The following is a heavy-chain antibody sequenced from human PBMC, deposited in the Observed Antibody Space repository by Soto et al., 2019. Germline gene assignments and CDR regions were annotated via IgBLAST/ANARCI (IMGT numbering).Heavy chain of an antibody. J-gene: IGHJ4*02. CDR2: ISAYNGNT. V-gene: IGHV1-18*01. CDR1: GYTFTSYG. Sequence: QVQLVQSGAEVKKPGASVKVSCKASGYTFTSYGISWVRQAPGQGLEWMGWISAYNGNTHYAQKLQGRVTMTTDTSTSTAYMELRSLRSDDTAVYFCARTGFYYYGSESPVAVDYWGQGTLVTVSS. CDR3: ARTGFYYYGSESPVAVDY. D-gene: IGHD3-10*01.